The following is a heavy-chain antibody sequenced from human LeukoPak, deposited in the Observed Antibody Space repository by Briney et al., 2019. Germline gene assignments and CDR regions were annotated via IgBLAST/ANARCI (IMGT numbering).Heavy chain of an antibody. D-gene: IGHD6-19*01. Sequence: GGSLRLSCAASRFTFSTYAMHWVRQAPGKGLEWVAGISNDGTNEDHADSVKGRFTISRDNSKNTLYLQMNSLRAEDTAIYYCARDRIAVAGMGAFQHWGQGTLVSVSS. V-gene: IGHV3-30-3*01. J-gene: IGHJ1*01. CDR1: RFTFSTYA. CDR2: ISNDGTNE. CDR3: ARDRIAVAGMGAFQH.